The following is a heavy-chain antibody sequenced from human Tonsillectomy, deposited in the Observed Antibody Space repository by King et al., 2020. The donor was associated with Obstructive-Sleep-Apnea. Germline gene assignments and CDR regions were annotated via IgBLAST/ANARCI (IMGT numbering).Heavy chain of an antibody. V-gene: IGHV4-31*03. D-gene: IGHD6-13*01. CDR2: IYYSGST. CDR1: GGSISSGGYY. J-gene: IGHJ3*02. Sequence: QLQESGPGLVKPSQTLSLTCTVSGGSISSGGYYWSWIRQHPGKGLEWIGYIYYSGSTYYNPSPKSRVTISVDTSKNQFSLKLSSVTAADTAVYYCARERGVAAAHAFDIWGQGTMVTVSS. CDR3: ARERGVAAAHAFDI.